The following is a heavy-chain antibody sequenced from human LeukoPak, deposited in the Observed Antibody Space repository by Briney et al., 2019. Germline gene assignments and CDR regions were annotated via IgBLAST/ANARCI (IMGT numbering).Heavy chain of an antibody. Sequence: QAGGSLRLSCAASGFTFSSYAMSWVRQAPGKGLEWVSGISGSGGSTYYADSVKGRFTISRDNSKNTLYLQMNSLRAEDTAVYYCAKDYYGSGSYYLPGYWGQGTLVTVSS. CDR1: GFTFSSYA. V-gene: IGHV3-23*01. D-gene: IGHD3-10*01. J-gene: IGHJ4*02. CDR2: ISGSGGST. CDR3: AKDYYGSGSYYLPGY.